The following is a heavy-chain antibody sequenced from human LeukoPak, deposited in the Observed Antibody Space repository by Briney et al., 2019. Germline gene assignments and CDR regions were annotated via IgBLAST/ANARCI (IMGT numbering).Heavy chain of an antibody. Sequence: GESLKISCEAFGYSFTGHWIGWVRQMPGRGLEFMGTIYPGDSDTRYSPSFEGRVSISVDKSMNPAYLQWSGLKASDTAMYYCARYGKSGTYSHGFDVWGQGTMVIVSS. V-gene: IGHV5-51*01. D-gene: IGHD3-10*01. J-gene: IGHJ3*01. CDR1: GYSFTGHW. CDR3: ARYGKSGTYSHGFDV. CDR2: IYPGDSDT.